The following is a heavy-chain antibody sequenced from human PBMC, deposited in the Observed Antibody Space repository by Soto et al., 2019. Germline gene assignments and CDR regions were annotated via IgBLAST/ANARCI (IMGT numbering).Heavy chain of an antibody. Sequence: SETLSLTCTDSGGSISSSSYYWGWIRQPPGKGLEWIGSIYYSGSTYYNPSLKSRVTIPVDTSKNQFSLKLSSVTAADTAVYYCARQQRDGYNKRGAFDYWGQGTLVTVSS. CDR1: GGSISSSSYY. CDR2: IYYSGST. V-gene: IGHV4-39*01. J-gene: IGHJ4*02. D-gene: IGHD5-12*01. CDR3: ARQQRDGYNKRGAFDY.